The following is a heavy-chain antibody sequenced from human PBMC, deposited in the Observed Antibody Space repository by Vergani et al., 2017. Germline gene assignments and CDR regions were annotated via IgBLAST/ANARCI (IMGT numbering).Heavy chain of an antibody. D-gene: IGHD2-21*02. Sequence: EVQVVESGGGLVKPGGSLRLSCAASGFTFSDFSMSWVRQAPGKGLEWVAFIGSSGPYINYADSVKGRFIISRDNTNNSLFLQLRSLRAEDAAVYYCARDVVVTATAGFRDAFDIWGQGTMVTVSS. CDR3: ARDVVVTATAGFRDAFDI. J-gene: IGHJ3*02. CDR2: IGSSGPYI. V-gene: IGHV3-21*06. CDR1: GFTFSDFS.